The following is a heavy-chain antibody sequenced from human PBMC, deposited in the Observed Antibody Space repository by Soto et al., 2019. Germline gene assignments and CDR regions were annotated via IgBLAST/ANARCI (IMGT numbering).Heavy chain of an antibody. D-gene: IGHD3-10*01. CDR2: IDPSDSYT. J-gene: IGHJ6*02. V-gene: IGHV5-10-1*01. CDR3: AKPHYGSGSYSDYYYGMDV. CDR1: GYSFTSYL. Sequence: GESLKISCKGSGYSFTSYLIGWVRQMPGKGLEWMGRIDPSDSYTNYSPSFQGHVTISADKSISTAYLQWSSLKASDTAMYYCAKPHYGSGSYSDYYYGMDVWGQGTTVTVSS.